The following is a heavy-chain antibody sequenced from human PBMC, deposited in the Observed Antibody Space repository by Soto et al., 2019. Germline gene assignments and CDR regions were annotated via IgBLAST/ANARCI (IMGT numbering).Heavy chain of an antibody. D-gene: IGHD4-4*01. Sequence: GASVKVSCKASGYTFTGYYMHWVRQAPGQGLEWMGWINPNSGGTNYAQKFQGWATMTRDTSISTAYMELSRLRSDDTAVYYCARSIGAVTTHGMDVWGQGTTVTVSS. CDR1: GYTFTGYY. CDR3: ARSIGAVTTHGMDV. J-gene: IGHJ6*02. CDR2: INPNSGGT. V-gene: IGHV1-2*04.